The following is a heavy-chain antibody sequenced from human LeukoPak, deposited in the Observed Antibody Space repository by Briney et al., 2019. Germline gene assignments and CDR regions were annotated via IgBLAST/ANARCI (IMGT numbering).Heavy chain of an antibody. CDR3: AKYSVTGTSPFDC. CDR2: ISGNGGNT. Sequence: GGSLRLSCAASRFTFRNYAMSWVRQASEKGLEWVSAISGNGGNTYYADSVKGRFTVSRDNSKNTLSLQMNSLRAEDTAVFYCAKYSVTGTSPFDCWGQGTLVTVSS. J-gene: IGHJ4*02. V-gene: IGHV3-23*01. CDR1: RFTFRNYA. D-gene: IGHD6-19*01.